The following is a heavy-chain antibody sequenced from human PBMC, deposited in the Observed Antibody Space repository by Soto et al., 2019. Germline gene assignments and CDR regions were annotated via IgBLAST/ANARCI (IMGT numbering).Heavy chain of an antibody. Sequence: EVQLVESGGGLVKPGGSLRLSCAASGFTFSSYSMNWVRQAPGKGLEWVSSISSSSSYIYYADSVKGRFTISRDNAKNSLYLQMNSLRAEDTAVYYCARDSNYGRYFDYWGQGTLVTVSS. CDR3: ARDSNYGRYFDY. J-gene: IGHJ4*02. CDR2: ISSSSSYI. CDR1: GFTFSSYS. D-gene: IGHD4-4*01. V-gene: IGHV3-21*01.